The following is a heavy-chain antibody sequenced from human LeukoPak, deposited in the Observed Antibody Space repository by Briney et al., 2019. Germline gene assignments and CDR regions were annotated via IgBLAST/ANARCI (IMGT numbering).Heavy chain of an antibody. Sequence: PSETLSLTCTVSGGSISSSSYYWGWIRQPPGKGLEWIGSIYYSGSTYYNPSLKSRVTISVDTSKNQFSLKLSFVTAADTAVYYCARFIAAAGDNWFDPWGQGTLVTVSS. CDR3: ARFIAAAGDNWFDP. CDR1: GGSISSSSYY. V-gene: IGHV4-39*07. J-gene: IGHJ5*02. D-gene: IGHD6-13*01. CDR2: IYYSGST.